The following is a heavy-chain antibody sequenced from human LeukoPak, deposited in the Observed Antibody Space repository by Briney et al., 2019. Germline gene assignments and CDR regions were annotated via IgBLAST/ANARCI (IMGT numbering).Heavy chain of an antibody. V-gene: IGHV1-2*02. J-gene: IGHJ4*02. CDR2: INPNSGGT. CDR3: ARASPTMVRGVNDY. CDR1: GYTFTGYY. D-gene: IGHD3-10*01. Sequence: ASVKVSCKASGYTFTGYYMHWVRQAPGQGLEWMGWINPNSGGTNYAQKLQGRVTMTSDTSTSTAYMELRSLRSDDTAVYYCARASPTMVRGVNDYWGQGTLVTVSS.